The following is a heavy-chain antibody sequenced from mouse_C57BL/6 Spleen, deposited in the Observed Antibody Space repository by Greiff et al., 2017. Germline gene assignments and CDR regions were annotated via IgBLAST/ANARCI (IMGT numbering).Heavy chain of an antibody. V-gene: IGHV10-1*01. CDR2: IRSKSNNYAT. CDR1: GFSFNTYA. D-gene: IGHD2-1*01. CDR3: VRHERVTGYAMDY. Sequence: EVHLVESGGGLVQPKGSLKLSCAASGFSFNTYALNWVRQPPGKGWEWVARIRSKSNNYATYYADSVKDRFTISRDDSESMLYLQMNNLKTEDTAMDYSVRHERVTGYAMDYWGQGTSVTVSS. J-gene: IGHJ4*01.